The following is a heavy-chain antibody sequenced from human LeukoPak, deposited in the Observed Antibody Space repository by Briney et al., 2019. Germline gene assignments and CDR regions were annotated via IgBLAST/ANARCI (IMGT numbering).Heavy chain of an antibody. CDR3: ARGPTVLRYFVLAPYYYGMDV. V-gene: IGHV4-34*01. CDR1: GGSISSYY. D-gene: IGHD3-9*01. J-gene: IGHJ6*02. Sequence: SETLSLTCTVSGGSISSYYWSWIRQPPGKGLEWIGEINHSGSTNYNPSLKSRVTISVDTSKNQFSLKLSSVTAADTAVYYCARGPTVLRYFVLAPYYYGMDVWGQGTTVTVSS. CDR2: INHSGST.